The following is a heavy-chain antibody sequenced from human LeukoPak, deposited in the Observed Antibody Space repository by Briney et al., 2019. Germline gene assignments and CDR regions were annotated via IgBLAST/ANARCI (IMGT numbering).Heavy chain of an antibody. CDR1: GGSFSGYY. CDR2: INHSGST. D-gene: IGHD6-6*01. J-gene: IGHJ4*02. V-gene: IGHV4-34*01. CDR3: ARGQSIPSLVN. Sequence: PSETLSLTCAVYGGSFSGYYWSWIRQPPWKGLEWIGEINHSGSTNYNPSLKSRVTISVDTSKNQFSLKLSSVTAADTAVYYCARGQSIPSLVNWGQGTLVTVSS.